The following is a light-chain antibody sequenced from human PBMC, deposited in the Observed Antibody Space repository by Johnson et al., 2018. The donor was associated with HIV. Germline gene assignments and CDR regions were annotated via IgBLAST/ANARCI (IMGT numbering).Light chain of an antibody. V-gene: IGLV1-51*01. CDR1: SSNIGNNY. J-gene: IGLJ1*01. CDR3: GRWDDSLITYV. Sequence: QSVLTQPPSVSAAPGQKVTISCSGSSSNIGNNYVSWYQQLPGTAPKLLIYDNTKRPSGIPDRFSGSKSGTSATLGITGLQTGDEADYYCGRWDDSLITYVFGTGTKVTVL. CDR2: DNT.